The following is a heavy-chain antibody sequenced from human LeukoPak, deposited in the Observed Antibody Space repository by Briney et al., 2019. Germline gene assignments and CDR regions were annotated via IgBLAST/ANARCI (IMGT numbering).Heavy chain of an antibody. J-gene: IGHJ4*02. CDR3: AREGTNWDFDY. V-gene: IGHV3-11*04. D-gene: IGHD7-27*01. CDR1: GFTFSDYY. Sequence: GGSLRLSCAASGFTFSDYYMTWIRQAPGKGLEWVSYISSSSSTIYYADSVKGRFTMSRDNAKNSLYLQMNSLRAEDTAVYYCAREGTNWDFDYWGQGTLVTVSS. CDR2: ISSSSSTI.